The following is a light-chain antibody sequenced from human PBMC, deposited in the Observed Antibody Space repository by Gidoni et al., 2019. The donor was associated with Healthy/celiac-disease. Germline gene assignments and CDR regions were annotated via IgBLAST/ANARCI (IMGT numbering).Light chain of an antibody. V-gene: IGKV1-6*01. CDR3: LQDYNYPPT. CDR1: HGIRND. J-gene: IGKJ1*01. CDR2: AAS. Sequence: AIQMTQSPSSMSASVGDRVTITCRASHGIRNDLGWYQQKPGKAPKLLIYAASSLQSGVPSRFSGSGSGTDFTLTISSLQPEDFATYYCLQDYNYPPTFGQGTKVEIK.